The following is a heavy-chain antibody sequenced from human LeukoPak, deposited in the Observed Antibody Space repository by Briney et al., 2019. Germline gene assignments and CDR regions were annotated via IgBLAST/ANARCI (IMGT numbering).Heavy chain of an antibody. V-gene: IGHV1-2*02. J-gene: IGHJ4*02. CDR3: ARQLPSPNDQYYFEY. CDR2: INPSSGGT. D-gene: IGHD1-1*01. Sequence: GASVKVSCKASGYTFTGYFMHLVRQAPRQGLEWMGGINPSSGGTNYAQKFQGRVTMTRDTSISTAYMELSRLRSDDTAVYYCARQLPSPNDQYYFEYWGQGTLVTVSS. CDR1: GYTFTGYF.